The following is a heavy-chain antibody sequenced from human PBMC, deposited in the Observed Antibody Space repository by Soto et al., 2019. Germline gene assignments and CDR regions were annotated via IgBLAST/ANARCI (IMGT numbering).Heavy chain of an antibody. CDR3: ARAFSIDCNTYYFDY. D-gene: IGHD2-21*02. CDR1: GASISGYH. J-gene: IGHJ4*02. V-gene: IGHV4-59*08. Sequence: SETLSLTCTVSGASISGYHWSWIRQFPGKGLECLGYISYSGATNYNPSLKSRVTMSIDTSKNQFSLQLNSVTAADTAVYYCARAFSIDCNTYYFDYGGKGPLVTVPS. CDR2: ISYSGAT.